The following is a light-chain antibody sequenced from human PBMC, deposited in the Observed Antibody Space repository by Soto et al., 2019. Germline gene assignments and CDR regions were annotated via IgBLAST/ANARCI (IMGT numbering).Light chain of an antibody. Sequence: EIVLTQSPGTLSLSPGERATLSCRASQGVSSTYLAWYQQKPGQAPRLLINGASTRATGIPDRFSGSGSGTDFTLTISRLEPEDFAVYHCQYYGGLVTFGGGTKVEIK. CDR1: QGVSSTY. CDR2: GAS. J-gene: IGKJ4*01. V-gene: IGKV3-20*01. CDR3: QYYGGLVT.